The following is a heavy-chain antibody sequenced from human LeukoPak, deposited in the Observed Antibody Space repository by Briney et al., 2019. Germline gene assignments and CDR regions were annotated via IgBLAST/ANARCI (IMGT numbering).Heavy chain of an antibody. D-gene: IGHD3-9*01. J-gene: IGHJ4*02. CDR2: IYYTGAT. CDR1: GGSISSYY. Sequence: SETLSLTCTVSGGSISSYYWSWIRLPPGKGLEWIGYIYYTGATYYNPSLKSRVTISLDTSKNQFSLKLSSVTAADTAVYYCAREPSYYDILTGYSQSLFDYWGQGTLVTVSS. V-gene: IGHV4-59*12. CDR3: AREPSYYDILTGYSQSLFDY.